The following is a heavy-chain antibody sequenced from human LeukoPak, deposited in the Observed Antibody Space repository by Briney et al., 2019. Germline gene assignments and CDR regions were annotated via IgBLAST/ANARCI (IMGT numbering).Heavy chain of an antibody. CDR1: GFTFSGSA. CDR2: IRSKANSYAT. Sequence: GGSLKLSCAASGFTFSGSAMHWVRQASGKGLEWVGRIRSKANSYATAYAASVKGRFTISRDDSKNTAYLQMNSLKTEDTAVYYCTRLTTVTTEDYWGQGTLVTVSS. V-gene: IGHV3-73*01. J-gene: IGHJ4*02. CDR3: TRLTTVTTEDY. D-gene: IGHD4-17*01.